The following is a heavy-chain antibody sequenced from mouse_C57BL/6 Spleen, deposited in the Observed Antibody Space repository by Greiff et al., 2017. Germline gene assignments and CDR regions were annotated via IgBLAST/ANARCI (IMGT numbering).Heavy chain of an antibody. Sequence: VQLQESGTELVQPGASVKLSCKASGYTFTSYWMHWVKQRPGQGLEWIGNISPSNGGTNYNEQFKSKATLTVDKSSSTAYRQLSSRTSEDSAVYYCARGDGDYSYYFDYWGQGTTLTVSS. CDR3: ARGDGDYSYYFDY. CDR1: GYTFTSYW. V-gene: IGHV1-53*01. CDR2: ISPSNGGT. D-gene: IGHD2-13*01. J-gene: IGHJ2*01.